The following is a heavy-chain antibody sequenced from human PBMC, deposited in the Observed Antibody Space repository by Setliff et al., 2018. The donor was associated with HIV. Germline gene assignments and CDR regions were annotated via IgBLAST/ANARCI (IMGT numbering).Heavy chain of an antibody. CDR2: IRHDGINE. D-gene: IGHD2-15*01. Sequence: GESLKISCAASGFTFSSYGMHWVRQAPGKGLEWVTFIRHDGINEDYRDSVKGRFSVSRDNSKNTVFLQMNSLRVEDTALYYCARGVPGTCSGGTCYLEYWGQGALVTVSS. CDR1: GFTFSSYG. J-gene: IGHJ4*02. V-gene: IGHV3-30*02. CDR3: ARGVPGTCSGGTCYLEY.